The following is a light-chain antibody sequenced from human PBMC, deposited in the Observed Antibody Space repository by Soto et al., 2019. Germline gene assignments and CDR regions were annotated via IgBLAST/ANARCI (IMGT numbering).Light chain of an antibody. Sequence: EIMMTQSPAALSVSPGERATLSCRASQSVSNNLAWYQQKPGQAPRLLIYYASTRATGIPARFSGSGSGTEFTLTISSLQSEDFALYYCQQYNNWPPITFGQGTRLEIK. CDR2: YAS. CDR1: QSVSNN. CDR3: QQYNNWPPIT. J-gene: IGKJ5*01. V-gene: IGKV3-15*01.